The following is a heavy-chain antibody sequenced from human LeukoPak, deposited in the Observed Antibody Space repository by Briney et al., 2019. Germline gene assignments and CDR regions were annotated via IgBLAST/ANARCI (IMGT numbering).Heavy chain of an antibody. D-gene: IGHD6-13*01. V-gene: IGHV3-7*05. CDR1: GFTFSRHW. CDR3: AAKAGGDY. Sequence: GGSLRLSCAASGFTFSRHWMSWVCQAPGKGRECVANIKQEGSEKYYMDPVKGRFTISRDNAKNSLYLHMNSLRVEDTAVYYCAAKAGGDYWGQGTLVTVSS. J-gene: IGHJ4*02. CDR2: IKQEGSEK.